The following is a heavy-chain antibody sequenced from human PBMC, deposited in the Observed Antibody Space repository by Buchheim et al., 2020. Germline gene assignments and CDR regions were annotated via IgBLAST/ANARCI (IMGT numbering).Heavy chain of an antibody. D-gene: IGHD3-10*01. CDR3: ARGTLYGSGSYWSGVERPFDY. CDR2: IYYSGST. CDR1: GGSISSGGYY. J-gene: IGHJ4*02. Sequence: QVQLQESGPGLVKPSQTLSLTCTVSGGSISSGGYYWSWIRQHPGKGLEWIGYIYYSGSTYYNPSLKSRVTISVDTSKNQFSLKLSSVTAADTAVYYCARGTLYGSGSYWSGVERPFDYWGQGTL. V-gene: IGHV4-31*03.